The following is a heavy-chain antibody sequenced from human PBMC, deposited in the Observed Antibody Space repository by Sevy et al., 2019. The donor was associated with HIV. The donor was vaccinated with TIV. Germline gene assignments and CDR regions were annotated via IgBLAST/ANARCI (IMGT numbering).Heavy chain of an antibody. CDR2: IYYSGST. V-gene: IGHV4-59*01. J-gene: IGHJ6*02. Sequence: SETLSLTCTVSGGSISSYYWSWIRQPPGKGLEWIGYIYYSGSTNYNPSLKSRVTISVDTSKNQFSLKLSAVTAADTAGYYWARARIAVAGTEKGYYYYGMDVWGQGTTVTVSS. CDR1: GGSISSYY. CDR3: ARARIAVAGTEKGYYYYGMDV. D-gene: IGHD6-19*01.